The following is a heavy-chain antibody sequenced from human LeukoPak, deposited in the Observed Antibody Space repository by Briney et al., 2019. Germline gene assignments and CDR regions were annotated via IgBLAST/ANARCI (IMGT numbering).Heavy chain of an antibody. V-gene: IGHV4-59*08. CDR2: THYRGDI. CDR1: GASVSSGY. CDR3: ARHGILTGYYAFDI. J-gene: IGHJ3*02. D-gene: IGHD3-9*01. Sequence: SETLSLTCSVSGASVSSGYWNWIRQSPGRGLEWIGYTHYRGDINYNPSLKSRLTISVDTSKNQFSLKLSSVTAADTAVYYCARHGILTGYYAFDIWGQGTMVTVSS.